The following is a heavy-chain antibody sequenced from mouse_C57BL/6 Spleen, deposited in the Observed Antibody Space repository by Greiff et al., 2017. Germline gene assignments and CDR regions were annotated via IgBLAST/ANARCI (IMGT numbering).Heavy chain of an antibody. CDR3: TRQVAGGFDY. Sequence: QVQLQQSGAELVRPGASVTLSCKASGYTFTDYEMHWVKQTPVHGLEWIGAIDPETGGTAYNQKFKGKAILTADKSSSTAYMELRSLTSEDSAVYYCTRQVAGGFDYWGQGTTLTVSS. D-gene: IGHD1-1*01. V-gene: IGHV1-15*01. CDR1: GYTFTDYE. CDR2: IDPETGGT. J-gene: IGHJ2*01.